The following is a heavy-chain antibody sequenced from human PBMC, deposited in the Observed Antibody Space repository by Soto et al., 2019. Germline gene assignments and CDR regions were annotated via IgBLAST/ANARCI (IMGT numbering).Heavy chain of an antibody. V-gene: IGHV4-34*01. D-gene: IGHD2-2*01. CDR3: ARVRVPAALNRYYYYMDL. J-gene: IGHJ6*03. CDR2: INHSGST. Sequence: SETLSLTCAVYGGSFSGYYWSWIRQPPGKGLEWIGEINHSGSTNYNPSLKSRVTISVDTSKNQFSLKLSSVTAADTAVYYCARVRVPAALNRYYYYMDLWGKGTTVTVSS. CDR1: GGSFSGYY.